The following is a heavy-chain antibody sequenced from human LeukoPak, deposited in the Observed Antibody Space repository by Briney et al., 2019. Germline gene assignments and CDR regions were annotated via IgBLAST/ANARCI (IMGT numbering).Heavy chain of an antibody. CDR3: ATGTVSSSWLGIFDF. CDR2: FDPEDGET. D-gene: IGHD6-13*01. J-gene: IGHJ4*02. V-gene: IGHV1-24*01. CDR1: GGTFSSYA. Sequence: ASVKVSCKASGGTFSSYAISGVRQAPGKGLEWMGRFDPEDGETLSAQRFQGRLTMTEDTSADTAYMELSSLTSDDTALYYCATGTVSSSWLGIFDFWGQGTLVTVSS.